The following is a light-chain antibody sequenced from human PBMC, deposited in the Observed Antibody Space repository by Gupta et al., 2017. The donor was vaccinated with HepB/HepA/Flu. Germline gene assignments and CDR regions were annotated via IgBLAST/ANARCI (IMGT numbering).Light chain of an antibody. CDR3: SSYTSASTGI. CDR2: DVG. J-gene: IGLJ1*01. CDR1: SSDFGAYNY. Sequence: QSALTQPASVSGSPGQSITISCTGTSSDFGAYNYVSWYQQHPAKAPQLILYDVGDRPSGVSHRFSGSKSGNTASLTISGLQAEDEADYYCSSYTSASTGIFGTGTKVTVL. V-gene: IGLV2-14*03.